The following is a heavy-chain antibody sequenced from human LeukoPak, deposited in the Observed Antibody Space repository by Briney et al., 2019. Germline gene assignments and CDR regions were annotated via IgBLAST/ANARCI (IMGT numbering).Heavy chain of an antibody. V-gene: IGHV3-7*03. CDR3: ARSIPYGTTWYGRSDY. CDR2: IKPDGTTK. D-gene: IGHD6-13*01. J-gene: IGHJ4*02. Sequence: PGGSLRLSCAASRFPFSSHSMTWVRQAPGKGLEWVANIKPDGTTKFYVDSVKGRFTISRDNALNSLYLQMNSLRAEDTAIYYCARSIPYGTTWYGRSDYWGQGTLVTVSS. CDR1: RFPFSSHS.